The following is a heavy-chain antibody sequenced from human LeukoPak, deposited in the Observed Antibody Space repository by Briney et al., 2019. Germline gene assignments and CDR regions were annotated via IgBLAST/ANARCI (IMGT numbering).Heavy chain of an antibody. V-gene: IGHV3-53*01. CDR3: AARNY. D-gene: IGHD1-14*01. Sequence: GGSLRLSCAASGFSVSNNYMSWVRQAPGKGLEGVSVIFSRGATYYADSVKGRFTISRDNSKNTLYLQMNSLRVEDTAVYYCAARNYWGQGTLVTVSS. J-gene: IGHJ4*02. CDR1: GFSVSNNY. CDR2: IFSRGAT.